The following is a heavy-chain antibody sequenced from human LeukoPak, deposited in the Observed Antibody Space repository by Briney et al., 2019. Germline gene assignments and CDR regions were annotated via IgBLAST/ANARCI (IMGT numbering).Heavy chain of an antibody. CDR2: MNPNSGNT. CDR1: GYTFTSYD. V-gene: IGHV1-8*01. J-gene: IGHJ6*02. CDR3: ARGAIDYYYYGMYV. Sequence: ASVKVSCKASGYTFTSYDINWVRQATGQGLEWMGWMNPNSGNTGYAQKFQGRVTMTRNTSISTAYMELSSLRSEDTAVYYCARGAIDYYYYGMYVWGQGTTVTVSS. D-gene: IGHD2-2*01.